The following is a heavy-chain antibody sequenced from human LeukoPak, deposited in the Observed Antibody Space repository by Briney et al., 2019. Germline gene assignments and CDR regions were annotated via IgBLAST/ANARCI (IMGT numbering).Heavy chain of an antibody. CDR2: VYYSGST. CDR3: AGGIAAAGY. J-gene: IGHJ4*02. V-gene: IGHV4-59*01. Sequence: SETLSLTCAVYGGSFSGFYWSWIRQPPGKGLEWIGYVYYSGSTNYNPSLKSRVTISVDTSKNQFSLKLSSVTAADTAVYYCAGGIAAAGYWGQGTLVTVSS. D-gene: IGHD6-13*01. CDR1: GGSFSGFY.